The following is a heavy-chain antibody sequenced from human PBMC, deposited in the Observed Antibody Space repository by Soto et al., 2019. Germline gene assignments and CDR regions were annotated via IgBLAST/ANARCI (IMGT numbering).Heavy chain of an antibody. J-gene: IGHJ4*02. CDR1: GFTLNKFP. CDR3: ASQQQRLLGGVSSYWDH. CDR2: VSPDGNQK. Sequence: GGSLRLSXVASGFTLNKFPTHWVRQAPGKGLEWVAIVSPDGNQKSYADSVQGRFSISRDNSKKTVYLQMNDLRREDTALYYCASQQQRLLGGVSSYWDHWGLGTLVTVSS. D-gene: IGHD3-16*01. V-gene: IGHV3-30-3*01.